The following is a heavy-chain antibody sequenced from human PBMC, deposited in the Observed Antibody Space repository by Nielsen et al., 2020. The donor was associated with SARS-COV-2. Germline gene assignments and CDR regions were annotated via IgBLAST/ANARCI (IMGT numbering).Heavy chain of an antibody. J-gene: IGHJ4*02. V-gene: IGHV1-2*06. CDR2: INPNSGGT. CDR3: AREYSSSSGRCSDN. CDR1: GYTFTSYG. D-gene: IGHD6-6*01. Sequence: ASVKVSCKASGYTFTSYGISWVRQAPGQGLEWMGRINPNSGGTNYAQKFQGRVTMTRDTSNSTAYMELSRLSSDDTAVYYCAREYSSSSGRCSDNWGQGTLVTVSS.